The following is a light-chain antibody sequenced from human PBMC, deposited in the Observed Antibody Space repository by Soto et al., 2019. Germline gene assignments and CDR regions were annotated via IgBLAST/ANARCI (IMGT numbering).Light chain of an antibody. CDR1: QSISSSY. J-gene: IGKJ1*01. V-gene: IGKV3-20*01. CDR3: QQFGTSPWT. Sequence: EIALTQSPGTLSLSPEERATLSCRASQSISSSYLAWYQQKPGQAPRLLIYGASSRATAIPDRFSGGGSGTDFTLTISSLEPADFAVYYCQQFGTSPWTFGQGTKVEIK. CDR2: GAS.